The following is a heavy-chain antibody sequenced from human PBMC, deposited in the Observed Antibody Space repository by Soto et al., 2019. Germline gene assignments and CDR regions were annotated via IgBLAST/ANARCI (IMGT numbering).Heavy chain of an antibody. D-gene: IGHD2-15*01. CDR3: AAVATPHLGYYYGMDV. J-gene: IGHJ6*02. Sequence: VASVKVSCKASGFTFTSSAVQWVRQARGQRLEWIGWIVVGSGNTNYAQKFQERVTITRDMSTSTANMELSSLRSEDTAVYYCAAVATPHLGYYYGMDVWGQGTTVTVSS. V-gene: IGHV1-58*01. CDR1: GFTFTSSA. CDR2: IVVGSGNT.